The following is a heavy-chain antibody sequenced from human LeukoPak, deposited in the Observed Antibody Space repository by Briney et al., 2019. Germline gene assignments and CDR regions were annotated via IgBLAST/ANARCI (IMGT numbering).Heavy chain of an antibody. D-gene: IGHD5-24*01. V-gene: IGHV4-59*01. Sequence: PSETLSLTCTVSGGSISSYYWSWIRQPPGKGLEWIGCIYYSGSTNYNPSLKSRVTISVDTSKNQFSLKLSSVTAADTAVYYCARQMATILDGILDYWGQGTLVTVSS. CDR2: IYYSGST. J-gene: IGHJ4*02. CDR1: GGSISSYY. CDR3: ARQMATILDGILDY.